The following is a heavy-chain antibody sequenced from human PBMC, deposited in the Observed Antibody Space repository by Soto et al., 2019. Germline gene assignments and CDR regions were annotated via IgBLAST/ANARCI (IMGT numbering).Heavy chain of an antibody. D-gene: IGHD5-12*01. Sequence: ASVKVSCKASGYTFTGYYMHWVRQAPGQGLEWMGWTNPNSGGTNYAQKFQGWVTMTRDTSISTAYMELSRLRSDDTAVYYCARGDEATESTYYYYGMDVWGQGTTVTVSS. J-gene: IGHJ6*02. V-gene: IGHV1-2*04. CDR2: TNPNSGGT. CDR1: GYTFTGYY. CDR3: ARGDEATESTYYYYGMDV.